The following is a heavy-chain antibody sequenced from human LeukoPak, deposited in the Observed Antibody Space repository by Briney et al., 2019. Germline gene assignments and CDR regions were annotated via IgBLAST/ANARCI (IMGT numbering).Heavy chain of an antibody. CDR2: IYHSGST. J-gene: IGHJ3*02. Sequence: PSETLSLTCAVSGGSISSSNWWSWVRQPPGKGLEWIGEIYHSGSTNYNPSLKSRVTISVDKSKNQFSLKLSSVTAADTAVYYCATRQSITTPLAGFDIWGQGTMVTVSS. CDR1: GGSISSSNW. V-gene: IGHV4-4*02. D-gene: IGHD3-3*01. CDR3: ATRQSITTPLAGFDI.